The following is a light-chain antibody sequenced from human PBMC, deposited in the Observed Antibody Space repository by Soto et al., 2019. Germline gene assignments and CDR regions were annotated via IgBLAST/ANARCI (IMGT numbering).Light chain of an antibody. Sequence: QSVLTQPASVSGSPGQSITISCTGTSSDVGGYNYVSWYQQHPGKAPKLMIYEVSNRPSGVSNRFSASKSGNTASLTISGLQAEDEGDYYCSSYTSSNTLYYVFGTGTKLTVL. CDR1: SSDVGGYNY. CDR3: SSYTSSNTLYYV. CDR2: EVS. J-gene: IGLJ1*01. V-gene: IGLV2-14*01.